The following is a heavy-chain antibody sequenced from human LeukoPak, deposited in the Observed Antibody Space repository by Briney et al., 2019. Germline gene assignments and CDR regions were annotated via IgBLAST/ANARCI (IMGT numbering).Heavy chain of an antibody. J-gene: IGHJ4*02. Sequence: ASVKVSCKASGYSFAGYYMHWVRQAPGQGLEWMGWISAYNGNTNYAQKLQGRVTMTTDTSTSTAYMELRSLRSDDTAVYYCARDAVAGSYYFDYWGQGTLVTVSS. D-gene: IGHD6-19*01. V-gene: IGHV1-18*04. CDR1: GYSFAGYY. CDR3: ARDAVAGSYYFDY. CDR2: ISAYNGNT.